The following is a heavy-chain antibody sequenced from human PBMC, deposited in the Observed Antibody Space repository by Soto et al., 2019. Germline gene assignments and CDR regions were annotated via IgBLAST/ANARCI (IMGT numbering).Heavy chain of an antibody. Sequence: SETLSLTCTVSGGSISSGDYYWSWIRQPPGKGLEWIGYIYYSGSTYYNPSLKSRVTISVDTSKDQFSLKLSSVTAADTAVYYCARADSGYSLGGDYYGMDVWGQGTTVTVSS. CDR3: ARADSGYSLGGDYYGMDV. CDR2: IYYSGST. V-gene: IGHV4-30-4*01. CDR1: GGSISSGDYY. D-gene: IGHD5-12*01. J-gene: IGHJ6*02.